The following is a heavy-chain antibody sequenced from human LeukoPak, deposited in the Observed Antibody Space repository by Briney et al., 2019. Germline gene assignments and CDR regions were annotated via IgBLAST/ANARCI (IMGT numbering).Heavy chain of an antibody. CDR3: ARLSKGRYFDYIFDY. D-gene: IGHD3-9*01. J-gene: IGHJ4*02. CDR2: TFYTGST. CDR1: GGSVSNSLNY. V-gene: IGHV4-39*01. Sequence: SETLSLTCTVPGGSVSNSLNYWGWIRQPPGKGLEWIGNTFYTGSTYSNPTLKSRVTMSVDTSKNQFSLKLSSVTAADTAVYYCARLSKGRYFDYIFDYWGQGTLLTVSS.